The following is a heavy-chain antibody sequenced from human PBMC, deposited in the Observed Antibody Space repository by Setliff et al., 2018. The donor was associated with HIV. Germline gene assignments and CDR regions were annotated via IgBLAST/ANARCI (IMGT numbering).Heavy chain of an antibody. CDR1: GYTFTSYD. D-gene: IGHD1-26*01. CDR2: MNPNSGNT. CDR3: GRDRGWDRRYFEY. Sequence: ASVKVSCKASGYTFTSYDINWVRQATGRGLEWMGWMNPNSGNTGYAQKFQGRVTMTRNTSISTAYMELSSLRSDDTAMYYCGRDRGWDRRYFEYWGQGSLVTVSS. V-gene: IGHV1-8*01. J-gene: IGHJ4*02.